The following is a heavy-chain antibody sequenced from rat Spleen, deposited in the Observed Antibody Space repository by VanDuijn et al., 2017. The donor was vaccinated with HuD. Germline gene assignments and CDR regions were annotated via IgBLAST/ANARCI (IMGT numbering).Heavy chain of an antibody. V-gene: IGHV3-3*01. J-gene: IGHJ3*01. CDR1: GHSITSSYR. Sequence: EMQLQESGPGLVKPSQSLSLTCSVTGHSITSSYRWNWIRKFPGNKLEWMGYINSAGTTTYNPSLKSRISITRDTSKNQFFVQVNSITTEDTATYYCARSDGVHYYLPFADWGQGTLVTVSS. CDR3: ARSDGVHYYLPFAD. D-gene: IGHD1-12*02. CDR2: INSAGTT.